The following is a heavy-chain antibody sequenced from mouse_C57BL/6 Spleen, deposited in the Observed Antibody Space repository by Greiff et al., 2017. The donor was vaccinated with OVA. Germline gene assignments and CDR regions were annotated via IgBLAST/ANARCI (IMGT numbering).Heavy chain of an antibody. D-gene: IGHD2-5*01. CDR1: GFTFSSYA. J-gene: IGHJ4*01. V-gene: IGHV5-4*01. CDR2: ISDGGSYT. Sequence: EVKLMESGGGLVKPGGSLKLSCAASGFTFSSYAMSWVRQTPEKRLEWVATISDGGSYTYYPDNVKGRFTISRDNAKNNLYLQMSHLKSEDTAMYYCARDPYSNYYAMDYWGQGTSVTVSS. CDR3: ARDPYSNYYAMDY.